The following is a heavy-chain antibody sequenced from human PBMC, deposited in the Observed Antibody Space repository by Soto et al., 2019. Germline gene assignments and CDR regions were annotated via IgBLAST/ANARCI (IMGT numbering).Heavy chain of an antibody. CDR3: ARENSNYGYYYYGMDV. Sequence: ASVKVSCKASGYTFTSYGISWVRQAPGQGLEWMGWISAYNGNTNYAQKLQGRVTMTTDTSTSTAYMELRSLRSDDTAVYFCARENSNYGYYYYGMDVWGQGTTVTVSS. V-gene: IGHV1-18*01. D-gene: IGHD4-4*01. J-gene: IGHJ6*02. CDR1: GYTFTSYG. CDR2: ISAYNGNT.